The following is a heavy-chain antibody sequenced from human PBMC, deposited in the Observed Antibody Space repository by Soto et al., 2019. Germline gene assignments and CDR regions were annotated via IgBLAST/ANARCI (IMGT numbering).Heavy chain of an antibody. CDR1: GFTFNNAW. CDR3: TTAGNYEGRPFEF. V-gene: IGHV3-15*01. D-gene: IGHD4-4*01. J-gene: IGHJ4*02. Sequence: EVQLVESGGGLVKPGGSLRLSCAASGFTFNNAWMSWVRQAPGKGLEWAGRIKSKTDGGTTDYAAPVKGRFTISRDDSKNTLYLQMNSLKTDDTAVYYCTTAGNYEGRPFEFWGQGTLVTVSS. CDR2: IKSKTDGGTT.